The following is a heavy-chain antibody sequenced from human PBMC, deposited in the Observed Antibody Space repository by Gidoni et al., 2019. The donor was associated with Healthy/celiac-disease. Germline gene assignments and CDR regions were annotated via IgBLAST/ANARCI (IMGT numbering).Heavy chain of an antibody. D-gene: IGHD5-12*01. Sequence: QVQLQESGPGLVKPSQTLSLTCTVSGGSISSGSYYWSWIRQPAGKGLAWIGRIYTSGSTNYNPSLKSRVTISVDTSKNQFSLKLSSVTAADTAVYYCARVPVYSGYVDDAFDIWGQGTMVTVSS. CDR1: GGSISSGSYY. V-gene: IGHV4-61*02. CDR3: ARVPVYSGYVDDAFDI. J-gene: IGHJ3*02. CDR2: IYTSGST.